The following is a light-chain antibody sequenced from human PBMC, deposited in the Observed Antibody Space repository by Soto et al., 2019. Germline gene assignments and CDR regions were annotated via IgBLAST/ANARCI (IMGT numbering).Light chain of an antibody. CDR3: SSLTTSFTYV. CDR2: EVS. J-gene: IGLJ1*01. CDR1: SSDVGAYNY. Sequence: QSVLTQPASVSGSPGQSVAISCTGSSSDVGAYNYVSWYQQHPGKAPKLLLSEVSNRPSGVSDRFSGSKSGNMASLTISGLQSEDEADYYCSSLTTSFTYVFGTGTKVTVL. V-gene: IGLV2-14*01.